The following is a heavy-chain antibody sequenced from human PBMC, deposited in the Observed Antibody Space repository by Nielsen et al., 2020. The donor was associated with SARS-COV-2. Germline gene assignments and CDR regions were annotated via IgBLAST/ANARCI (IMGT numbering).Heavy chain of an antibody. CDR1: GYTFTSYA. J-gene: IGHJ3*02. CDR2: INAGNGNP. CDR3: AIKVVAGRAFDI. Sequence: ASVKVSCKASGYTFTSYAMHWVRQAPGQRLEWMGWINAGNGNPKYSQKFQGRVTITRDTSASTAYMELSSLRSEDTAVYYCAIKVVAGRAFDIWGQGTMVTVSS. V-gene: IGHV1-3*01. D-gene: IGHD2-15*01.